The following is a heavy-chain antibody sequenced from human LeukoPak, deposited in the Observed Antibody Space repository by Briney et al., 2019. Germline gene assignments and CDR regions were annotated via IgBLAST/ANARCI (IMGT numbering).Heavy chain of an antibody. D-gene: IGHD6-19*01. V-gene: IGHV3-21*04. CDR1: GFTFSSYS. CDR2: ISTSSSYI. J-gene: IGHJ4*02. Sequence: GGSLRLSCAASGFTFSSYSMKWVRQAPGKGLEWVSSISTSSSYIYYADSVKGRFTISRDNSKNTLYLQMNSLRAEDTAVYYCAKGPPGIAVAGTDYWGQGTLVTVSS. CDR3: AKGPPGIAVAGTDY.